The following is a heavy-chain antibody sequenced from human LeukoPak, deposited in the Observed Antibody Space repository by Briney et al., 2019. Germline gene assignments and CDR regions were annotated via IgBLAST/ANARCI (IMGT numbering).Heavy chain of an antibody. CDR2: IYSSGST. Sequence: PSETLSLTCTVSGASMRNYYWSWIRQPPGEGLEWIGYIYSSGSTNYNPSLESRVTISVDTSKNQFSLKLNSVTAADTAVYYCARNLQARRHYYYYMDVWGKGTTVTVSS. V-gene: IGHV4-59*08. CDR1: GASMRNYY. CDR3: ARNLQARRHYYYYMDV. J-gene: IGHJ6*03. D-gene: IGHD6-6*01.